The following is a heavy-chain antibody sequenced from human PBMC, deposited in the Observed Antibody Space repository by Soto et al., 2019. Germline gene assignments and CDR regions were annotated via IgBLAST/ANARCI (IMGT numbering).Heavy chain of an antibody. D-gene: IGHD2-2*01. CDR2: MNPNSGNT. V-gene: IGHV1-8*01. J-gene: IGHJ3*02. CDR3: ARGVHRVSCSSTSCYAFDI. Sequence: ASVKVSCKASGYTFTSYDINWVRQATGQGLEWMGWMNPNSGNTGYAQKFQGRVTMTRNTSISTAYMELSSLRSEDTAVYYCARGVHRVSCSSTSCYAFDIWGQGTMVTVSS. CDR1: GYTFTSYD.